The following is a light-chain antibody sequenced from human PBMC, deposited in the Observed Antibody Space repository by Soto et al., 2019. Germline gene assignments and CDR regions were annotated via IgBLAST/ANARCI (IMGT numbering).Light chain of an antibody. CDR1: GSNIGNNY. Sequence: QSVLSQPPSASETPGQRVTISCSGSGSNIGNNYVYWYQQFPGTAPKLLIYRDDQRPSGVPDRFAGSKSGTSASLVISGLRSEDEADYYCAAWDNNLNGPVLGGGTKVTVL. J-gene: IGLJ3*02. CDR2: RDD. V-gene: IGLV1-47*01. CDR3: AAWDNNLNGPV.